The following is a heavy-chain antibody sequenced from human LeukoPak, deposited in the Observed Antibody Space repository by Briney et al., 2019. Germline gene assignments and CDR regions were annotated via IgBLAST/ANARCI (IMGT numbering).Heavy chain of an antibody. CDR2: INHSGSI. V-gene: IGHV4-34*01. CDR1: GGSFSGYY. D-gene: IGHD2/OR15-2a*01. J-gene: IGHJ4*02. Sequence: SETLSLTCAVYGGSFSGYYWSWIRQPPGKGLEWIGEINHSGSINYNPSLKSRVTISLDTSKNQFSLKLSSVTAADTAVYYCAGHHPRNTVDFWGQGTLVTVSS. CDR3: AGHHPRNTVDF.